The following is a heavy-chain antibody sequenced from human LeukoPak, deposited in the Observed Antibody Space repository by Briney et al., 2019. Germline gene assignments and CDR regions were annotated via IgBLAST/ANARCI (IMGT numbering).Heavy chain of an antibody. CDR2: ISYDGSNK. Sequence: GRSLRLSCAASGFTFSSYAMHWVRQAPGKGLEWVAVISYDGSNKYYADSVKGRFTISRDNSKNTLYLQMNSLRAEDTAVYYCARVNPPAIFDYWGQGTLVTVSS. CDR3: ARVNPPAIFDY. J-gene: IGHJ4*02. CDR1: GFTFSSYA. V-gene: IGHV3-30-3*01.